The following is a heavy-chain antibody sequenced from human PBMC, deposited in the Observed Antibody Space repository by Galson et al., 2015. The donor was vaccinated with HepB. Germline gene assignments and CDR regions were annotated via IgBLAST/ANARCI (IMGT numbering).Heavy chain of an antibody. D-gene: IGHD3-22*01. CDR2: INTNTGNP. CDR3: ARDLPYYYDSSGTTGGAFDI. Sequence: SVKVSCKASGYTFTSYAMNWVRQAPGQGLEWMGWINTNTGNPTYAQAFTGRFVFSLDTSVSTAYLQISSLKAEDTAVYYCARDLPYYYDSSGTTGGAFDIWGQGTLVTVSS. CDR1: GYTFTSYA. V-gene: IGHV7-4-1*02. J-gene: IGHJ3*02.